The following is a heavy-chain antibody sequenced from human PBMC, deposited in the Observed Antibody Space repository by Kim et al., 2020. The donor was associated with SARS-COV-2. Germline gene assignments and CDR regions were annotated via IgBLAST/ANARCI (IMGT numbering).Heavy chain of an antibody. D-gene: IGHD2-15*01. CDR3: ARRKRSDRPISEDNWFDP. Sequence: SETLSLTCHVSGGSISPYIWNWFRQAPGKGLEWIGYIYYSGDVLYNPSLAGRAAISLDVSRNQLSLRLSSVTAADTAVYYCARRKRSDRPISEDNWFDP. CDR2: IYYSGDV. J-gene: IGHJ5*02. V-gene: IGHV4-59*01. CDR1: GGSISPYI.